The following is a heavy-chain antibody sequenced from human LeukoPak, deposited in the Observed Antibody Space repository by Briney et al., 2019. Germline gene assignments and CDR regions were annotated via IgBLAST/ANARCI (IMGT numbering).Heavy chain of an antibody. Sequence: ASVTVSCTASGGTFSSYAISWVRQAPGQGLEWMGGIIPIFGTANYAQKFQGRVTITADESTSTAYMELSSLRSEDTAVYYCARSYSSGDYYYGMDVWGQGTTVTVSS. J-gene: IGHJ6*02. D-gene: IGHD6-25*01. CDR1: GGTFSSYA. V-gene: IGHV1-69*01. CDR2: IIPIFGTA. CDR3: ARSYSSGDYYYGMDV.